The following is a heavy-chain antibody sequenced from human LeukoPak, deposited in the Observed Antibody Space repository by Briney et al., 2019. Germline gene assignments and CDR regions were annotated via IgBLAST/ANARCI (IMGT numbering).Heavy chain of an antibody. V-gene: IGHV3-7*01. J-gene: IGHJ4*02. CDR1: GFTFSGYS. Sequence: GGSLRLSCAASGFTFSGYSMSWVRQAPGKGLDWVADINQDGSEKYYVDSVKGRFTISRDNAKNSLYLQMNSLRAEDTAVYYCARDRVWTVLYWGQGTLVTVSS. CDR3: ARDRVWTVLY. D-gene: IGHD6-13*01. CDR2: INQDGSEK.